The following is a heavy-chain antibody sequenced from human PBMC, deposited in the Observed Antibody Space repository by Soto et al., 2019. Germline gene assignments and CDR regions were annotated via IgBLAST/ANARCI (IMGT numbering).Heavy chain of an antibody. CDR2: IKSKTDGGTT. CDR3: TTDAPSYYYDSSGYLRYFQH. Sequence: EVQLVESGGGLVKPGGSLRLSCAASGFTFSNAWMSWVRQAPGKGLEWVGRIKSKTDGGTTDYAAPVKGRFTISRDDSKNTLYLQMNSLKTEDTAVYYCTTDAPSYYYDSSGYLRYFQHWGQGTLVTVSS. D-gene: IGHD3-22*01. V-gene: IGHV3-15*01. CDR1: GFTFSNAW. J-gene: IGHJ1*01.